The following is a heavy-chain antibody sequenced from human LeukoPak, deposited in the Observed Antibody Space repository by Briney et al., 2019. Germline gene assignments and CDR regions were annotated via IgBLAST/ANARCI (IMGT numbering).Heavy chain of an antibody. V-gene: IGHV1-69*04. CDR3: ARDSWAVVVTATSYGMDV. D-gene: IGHD2-21*02. CDR2: IIPILGIA. Sequence: SVKVSCKASGYTFTGYYMHWVRQAPGQGLEWMGRIIPILGIANYAQKFQGRVTITADKSTSTAYMELSSLRSEDTAVYYCARDSWAVVVTATSYGMDVWGQGTTVTVSS. J-gene: IGHJ6*02. CDR1: GYTFTGYY.